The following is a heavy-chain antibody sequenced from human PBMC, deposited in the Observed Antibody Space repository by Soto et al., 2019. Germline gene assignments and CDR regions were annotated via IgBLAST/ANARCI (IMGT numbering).Heavy chain of an antibody. Sequence: QVQLQESGPGLVKPSETLSLTCTVSGGSLSTYFWTWFRQAPGKGLEWIAYIYYSGTTNYNPSLKSRVTISIDTSKNQFSLRLNSVTAADTAVYYCARMGDDGGYVPAWYFDLWGRGTLVTVSS. J-gene: IGHJ2*01. V-gene: IGHV4-59*01. CDR1: GGSLSTYF. CDR3: ARMGDDGGYVPAWYFDL. D-gene: IGHD5-12*01. CDR2: IYYSGTT.